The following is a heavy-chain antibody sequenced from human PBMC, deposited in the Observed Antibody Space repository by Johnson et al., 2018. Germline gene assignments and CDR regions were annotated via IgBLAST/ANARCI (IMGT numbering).Heavy chain of an antibody. Sequence: QVQLVESGGGVVQPGRALRLSCVASGFTFSNYGMHWARQAPGKGLEWVAVISHGATSEMYTDSVKGRFTLSRDNPKNTVYLEMNSLRVDDTAMYFCAKALTGGSAWYFIDVWGRGTTVNVSS. V-gene: IGHV3-30*18. D-gene: IGHD6-19*01. CDR3: AKALTGGSAWYFIDV. J-gene: IGHJ6*03. CDR2: ISHGATSE. CDR1: GFTFSNYG.